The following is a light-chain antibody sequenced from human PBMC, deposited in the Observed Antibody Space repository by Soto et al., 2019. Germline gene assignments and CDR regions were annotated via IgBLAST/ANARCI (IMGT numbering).Light chain of an antibody. Sequence: QSVLTQPASVSGSPGQSITISCTGTSSDVGGYNYVSWYQQHPGKAPKVMIYEVTNRPSGVSNRFSGSKSGNTASPTISGLQAEDEADYYCSSYTRSTTQVFGTGTKVTVL. V-gene: IGLV2-14*01. CDR3: SSYTRSTTQV. CDR2: EVT. J-gene: IGLJ1*01. CDR1: SSDVGGYNY.